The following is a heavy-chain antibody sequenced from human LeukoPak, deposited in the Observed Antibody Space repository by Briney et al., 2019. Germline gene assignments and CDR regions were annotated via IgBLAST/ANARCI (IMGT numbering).Heavy chain of an antibody. V-gene: IGHV3-23*01. CDR2: ISGSGFST. D-gene: IGHD2-15*01. CDR1: GFTFSSYA. CDR3: AKGGDVEVVAATPVYY. J-gene: IGHJ4*02. Sequence: PGGSLRLSCAASGFTFSSYAMSWVRQAPGKGLECVSAISGSGFSTYYADSVKGRFTISRDNSKNTLYLQVNSLRAEDTAVYYCAKGGDVEVVAATPVYYWGQGTLVTVSS.